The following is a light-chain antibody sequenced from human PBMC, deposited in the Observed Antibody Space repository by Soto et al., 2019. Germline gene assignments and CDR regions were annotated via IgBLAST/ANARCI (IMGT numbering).Light chain of an antibody. Sequence: EIEMTQSPATLSLSPGERATVSCRASQSVGNNLAWYQHKSGQAPRLLIYGAYTRAAGVPARFSRTGSGTEFTLTISSHQYEDFAVYYCLQYDDWPPYTFGQGNKLEFK. CDR2: GAY. V-gene: IGKV3-15*01. CDR1: QSVGNN. J-gene: IGKJ2*01. CDR3: LQYDDWPPYT.